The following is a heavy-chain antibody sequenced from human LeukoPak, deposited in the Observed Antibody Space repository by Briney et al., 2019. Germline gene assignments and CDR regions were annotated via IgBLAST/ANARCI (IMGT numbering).Heavy chain of an antibody. CDR1: GYSFTTYW. J-gene: IGHJ4*02. V-gene: IGHV5-51*01. D-gene: IGHD6-13*01. CDR2: VYPGDSDT. CDR3: ARITPGYSSSWTGYYFDY. Sequence: GESLKISCKGSGYSFTTYWIGWVRQMPGKGLEWMGIVYPGDSDTRYSPSFQGQVTIPADKSISTAYLQWSSLKASDTAMYYCARITPGYSSSWTGYYFDYWGQGILVAVSS.